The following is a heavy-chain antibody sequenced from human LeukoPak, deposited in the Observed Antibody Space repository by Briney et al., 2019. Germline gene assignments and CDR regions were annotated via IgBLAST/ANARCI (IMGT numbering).Heavy chain of an antibody. CDR1: GYTFTSYG. J-gene: IGHJ4*02. V-gene: IGHV1-18*01. CDR3: ARTLDYGDYEGDDY. CDR2: ISAYNGNT. D-gene: IGHD4-17*01. Sequence: ASVKVSCKASGYTFTSYGISWVRQAPGQGLEWMGWISAYNGNTNYAQKLQGRVTMSTDTSTSTAYMELRSLRSDDTAVYYCARTLDYGDYEGDDYWGQGTLVTVSS.